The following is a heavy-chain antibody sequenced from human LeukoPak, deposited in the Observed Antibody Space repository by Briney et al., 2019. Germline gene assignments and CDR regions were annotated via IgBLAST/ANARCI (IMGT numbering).Heavy chain of an antibody. CDR1: TFTSSSYT. Sequence: GGSLRLSCATSTFTSSSYTMSWVRQAPGKGLEWVSSISPSGNSKYHADSVKGRFTISRDNAENSLYMQMNSLRAEDTGVYYCVRDFLGESGAGGYWGQGTLVTVSS. D-gene: IGHD3-10*01. V-gene: IGHV3-21*01. CDR3: VRDFLGESGAGGY. J-gene: IGHJ4*02. CDR2: ISPSGNSK.